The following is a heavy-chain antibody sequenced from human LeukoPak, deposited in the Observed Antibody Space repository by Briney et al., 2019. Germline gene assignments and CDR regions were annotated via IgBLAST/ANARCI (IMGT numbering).Heavy chain of an antibody. CDR2: ISSSGSTI. CDR3: ASQWELLFELDY. V-gene: IGHV3-11*04. CDR1: GFTFSDYY. D-gene: IGHD1-26*01. Sequence: GGSLRLSCAASGFTFSDYYMSWIRQAPGKGLEWVSYISSSGSTIYYADSVKGRFTISRDNAKNSLYLQMNSLRAEDTAVYYCASQWELLFELDYWGQGTLVTVSS. J-gene: IGHJ4*02.